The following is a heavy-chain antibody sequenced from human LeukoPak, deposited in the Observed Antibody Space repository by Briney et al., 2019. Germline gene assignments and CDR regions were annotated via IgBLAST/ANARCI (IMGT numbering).Heavy chain of an antibody. CDR2: IYHSGST. CDR3: ARSPERWLQLLIDY. CDR1: GYSISSGYY. Sequence: SQTLSLTCTVSGYSISSGYYWGWIRQPPGKGLEWIGSIYHSGSTYYNPSLKSRVTISVDTSKNQFSLKLSSVTAADTAVYYCARSPERWLQLLIDYWGQGTLVTVSS. D-gene: IGHD5-24*01. J-gene: IGHJ4*02. V-gene: IGHV4-38-2*02.